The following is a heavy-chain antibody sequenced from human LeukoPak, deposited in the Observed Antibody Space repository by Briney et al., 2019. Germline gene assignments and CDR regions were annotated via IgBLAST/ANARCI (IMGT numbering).Heavy chain of an antibody. V-gene: IGHV1-2*02. Sequence: ASVKVSCKASGYTFTNYYMHWVRQAPGQGLEWMGWINPNSGGTNYAQKFQGRVTMTRDTSISTAYMELSRLRSDDTAVYYCAREDYYDSSGSYKNKEYFHHWGQGTLVTVSS. J-gene: IGHJ1*01. CDR3: AREDYYDSSGSYKNKEYFHH. CDR1: GYTFTNYY. D-gene: IGHD3-22*01. CDR2: INPNSGGT.